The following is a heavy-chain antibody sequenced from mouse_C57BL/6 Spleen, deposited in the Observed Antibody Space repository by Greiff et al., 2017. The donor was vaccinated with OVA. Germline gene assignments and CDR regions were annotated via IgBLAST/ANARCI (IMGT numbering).Heavy chain of an antibody. CDR3: ARRGGITTVVDYFDY. CDR2: IYPGDGDT. J-gene: IGHJ2*01. CDR1: GYAFSSSW. Sequence: QVQLQQSGPELVKPGASVKISCKASGYAFSSSWMNWVKQRPGKGLEWIGRIYPGDGDTNYNGKFKGKATLTADKSSSTAYMQLSSLTSEDSAVYFCARRGGITTVVDYFDYWGQGTTRTVSS. V-gene: IGHV1-82*01. D-gene: IGHD1-1*01.